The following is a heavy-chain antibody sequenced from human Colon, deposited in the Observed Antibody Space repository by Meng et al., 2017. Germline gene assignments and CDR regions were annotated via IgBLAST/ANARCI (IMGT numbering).Heavy chain of an antibody. J-gene: IGHJ5*02. CDR2: IWSDGSAK. V-gene: IGHV3-30*04. Sequence: QVQLVVSGGGVVQAGRSLKLSCAASGFTFSNYAMHWVLQAPGKGLEWVAFIWSDGSAKYYADSVKGRFTISRDNSKNTVSLQMDSLRVEDTAVYYCARDKGVTSLDTWGQGTLVTVSS. CDR3: ARDKGVTSLDT. CDR1: GFTFSNYA. D-gene: IGHD3-10*01.